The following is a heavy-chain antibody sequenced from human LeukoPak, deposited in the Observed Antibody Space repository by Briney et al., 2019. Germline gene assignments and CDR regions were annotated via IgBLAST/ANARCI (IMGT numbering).Heavy chain of an antibody. CDR3: ARNRDDYIPFDY. V-gene: IGHV4-59*01. J-gene: IGHJ4*02. D-gene: IGHD5-24*01. CDR1: GGSISSYY. CDR2: IYYSGST. Sequence: SETLSLTCTVSGGSISSYYLSWIRQPRGKGLEWIGYIYYSGSTNYNPSLKSRVTISVDTSKNQFSLKLSSVTAADTAVYYCARNRDDYIPFDYWGQGTPVTVSS.